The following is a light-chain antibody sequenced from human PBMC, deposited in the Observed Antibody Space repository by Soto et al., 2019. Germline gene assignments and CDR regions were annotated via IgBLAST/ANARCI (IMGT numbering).Light chain of an antibody. J-gene: IGKJ1*01. CDR2: GAS. CDR3: QQYSIWRT. CDR1: ESVSTN. V-gene: IGKV3-15*01. Sequence: MAKNTAAVSVSGGESASLSCRASESVSTNLAWYQQKAGQAPRLLIYGASTRATGIPARLSGSGSGTEFTLSISSLQSGDFAVYYCQQYSIWRTFGQGTKVDIK.